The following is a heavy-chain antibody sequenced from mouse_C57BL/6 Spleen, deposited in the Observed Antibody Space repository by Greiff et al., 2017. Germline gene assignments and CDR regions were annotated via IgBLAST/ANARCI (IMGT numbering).Heavy chain of an antibody. Sequence: VQLQQSGPELVKPGASVKISCKASGYSFTSYYIHWVKQRPGQGLEWIGWIYPGSGNTKYNEKFKGKATLTADTSSSTAYMQLSSLTSEDSAVYYCARSWDYDYDGFAYWGQGTLVTVSA. CDR1: GYSFTSYY. CDR2: IYPGSGNT. V-gene: IGHV1-66*01. J-gene: IGHJ3*01. D-gene: IGHD2-4*01. CDR3: ARSWDYDYDGFAY.